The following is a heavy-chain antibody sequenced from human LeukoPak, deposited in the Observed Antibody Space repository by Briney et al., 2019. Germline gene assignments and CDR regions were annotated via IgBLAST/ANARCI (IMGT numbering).Heavy chain of an antibody. CDR1: GFSFNIFA. CDR2: VSRGGSST. Sequence: GGSLRLSCTATGFSFNIFAINWVRQAPGQGLEWVSGVSRGGSSTNYADSVKGRFTVSRDRSTNTVVLQMNSLRPEDTALYYCAKEQRIRHCSEGVCTEGYYFDYWGQGTLVTVSS. CDR3: AKEQRIRHCSEGVCTEGYYFDY. D-gene: IGHD6-25*01. J-gene: IGHJ4*02. V-gene: IGHV3-23*01.